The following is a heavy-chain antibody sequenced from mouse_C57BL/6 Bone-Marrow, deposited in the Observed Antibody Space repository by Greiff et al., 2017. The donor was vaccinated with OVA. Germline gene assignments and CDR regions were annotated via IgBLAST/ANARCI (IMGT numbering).Heavy chain of an antibody. CDR1: GYTFTDYE. Sequence: QVQLQQSGAELVRPGASVTLSCKASGYTFTDYEMHWVKQTPVHGLAWIGAIDPETGGTAYNQKFKGKAILTADKSSSTAYMELRSLTSEDSAVYYCTRWLKGYYAMDYWGQGTSVTVSS. J-gene: IGHJ4*01. CDR2: IDPETGGT. V-gene: IGHV1-15*01. CDR3: TRWLKGYYAMDY.